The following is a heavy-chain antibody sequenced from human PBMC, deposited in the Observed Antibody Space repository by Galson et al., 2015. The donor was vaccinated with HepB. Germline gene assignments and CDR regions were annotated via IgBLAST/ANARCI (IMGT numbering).Heavy chain of an antibody. V-gene: IGHV3-23*01. Sequence: SLRLSCAASGFTFSSYAMSWVRQTPGKGLEWISAISGSGGSTSYADSVTGRFTISRDNSKNTLFLQMNSLRAEDTAVYYCARVQYYSDGSGYHFDYWGPGTLVTVSS. J-gene: IGHJ4*02. CDR1: GFTFSSYA. D-gene: IGHD3-22*01. CDR3: ARVQYYSDGSGYHFDY. CDR2: ISGSGGST.